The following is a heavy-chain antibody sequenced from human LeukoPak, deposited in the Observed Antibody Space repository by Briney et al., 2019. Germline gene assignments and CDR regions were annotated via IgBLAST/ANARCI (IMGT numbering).Heavy chain of an antibody. CDR3: ARGRTIFGVVIIERYNWFDP. V-gene: IGHV4-34*01. D-gene: IGHD3-3*01. J-gene: IGHJ5*02. CDR1: GGSFSGYY. Sequence: PSETLSLTCAVYGGSFSGYYWSWIRQPPGKGLEWIGEINHSGSTNYNPSLKSRVTISVDTSKNQFSLKLSSVTAADTAVYYCARGRTIFGVVIIERYNWFDPWGQGTLVTVSS. CDR2: INHSGST.